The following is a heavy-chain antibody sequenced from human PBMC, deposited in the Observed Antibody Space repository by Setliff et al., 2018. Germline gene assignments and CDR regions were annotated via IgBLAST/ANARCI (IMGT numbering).Heavy chain of an antibody. D-gene: IGHD4-17*01. CDR3: ARDSADDYGDYVDWFDP. J-gene: IGHJ5*02. Sequence: ASVKVSCKTSGYPFGSYAMHWLRQAPGQRPEWMGWINGGSGKTRCSQKFQGRVTITTDRSASTGYMEMVSLSNEDTAIYYCARDSADDYGDYVDWFDPWGQGTLVTVSS. CDR2: INGGSGKT. V-gene: IGHV1-3*01. CDR1: GYPFGSYA.